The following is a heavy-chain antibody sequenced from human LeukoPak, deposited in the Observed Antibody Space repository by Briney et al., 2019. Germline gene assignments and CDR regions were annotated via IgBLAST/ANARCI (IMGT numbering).Heavy chain of an antibody. CDR2: ISSSSTI. D-gene: IGHD1-14*01. CDR3: ARVGRGFGMDV. CDR1: VFTFSCYS. Sequence: PGGSLRLSCAASVFTFSCYSMNWVRQAPGKGLEWVSYISSSSTIYYADSVKGRFTISRDNAKNSLYLQMNSLRAEDTAVYYCARVGRGFGMDVWGQGTTVTVSS. J-gene: IGHJ6*02. V-gene: IGHV3-48*04.